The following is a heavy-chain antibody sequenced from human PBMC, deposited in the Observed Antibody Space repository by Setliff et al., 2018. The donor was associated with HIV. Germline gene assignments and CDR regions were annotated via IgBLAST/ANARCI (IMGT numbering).Heavy chain of an antibody. J-gene: IGHJ4*02. Sequence: SETLSLTCTVSGGSISPTNYYWGWIRQPPGKGLEWIGSIHYSGSTYYKSSLKNRVTISVDTSKNHFSLKVNFVTAADTAVYYCATLQSSGWPHGIEYWGQGTLVTVSS. D-gene: IGHD6-19*01. CDR2: IHYSGST. CDR1: GGSISPTNYY. CDR3: ATLQSSGWPHGIEY. V-gene: IGHV4-39*01.